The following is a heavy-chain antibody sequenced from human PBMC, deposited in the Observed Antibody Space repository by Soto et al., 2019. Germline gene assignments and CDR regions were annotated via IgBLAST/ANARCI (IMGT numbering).Heavy chain of an antibody. CDR2: VKDGGHT. Sequence: QVQLQQWGAGLLKPSETLSLNCAVTGGSLSGYYWSWIRQPPGKGLEWIGEVKDGGHTNYSPSLRGRVPLSSATSTHQLSARLSSVTAADTGVDSCARGHQDAVATHWDQGSMVTVSS. J-gene: IGHJ1*01. D-gene: IGHD5-12*01. V-gene: IGHV4-34*01. CDR3: ARGHQDAVATH. CDR1: GGSLSGYY.